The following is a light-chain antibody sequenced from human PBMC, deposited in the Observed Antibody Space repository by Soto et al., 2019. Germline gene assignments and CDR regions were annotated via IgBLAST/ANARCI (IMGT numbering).Light chain of an antibody. J-gene: IGKJ2*01. V-gene: IGKV3-11*01. CDR1: QSVSSY. CDR3: QQTYYTPYT. Sequence: EIVLTQSPATLSLSPGERATLSCRASQSVSSYLAWYQQKPGQAPRLLIYDASNRATGIPARFSGSGSGTDFTLTISSLEPEDFATYYCQQTYYTPYTFGQGTSLELK. CDR2: DAS.